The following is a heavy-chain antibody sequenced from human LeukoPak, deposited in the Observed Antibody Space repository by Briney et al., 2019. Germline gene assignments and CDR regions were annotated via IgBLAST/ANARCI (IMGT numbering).Heavy chain of an antibody. CDR1: GFTFSNYG. CDR3: AKSRLGGYSGSSSWFDP. D-gene: IGHD1-26*01. V-gene: IGHV3-30*02. J-gene: IGHJ5*02. CDR2: IRYGGSNK. Sequence: PGGSLRLSCAASGFTFSNYGMHWVRQAPGKGLEWVTFIRYGGSNKYYADSVKGRFTISRDNSKNTLYQQMNSLRAEDTAVYYCAKSRLGGYSGSSSWFDPWGQGTLVTVSS.